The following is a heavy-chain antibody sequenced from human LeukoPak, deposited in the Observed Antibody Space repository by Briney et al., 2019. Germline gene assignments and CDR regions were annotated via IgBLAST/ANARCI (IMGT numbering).Heavy chain of an antibody. Sequence: GGSLRLSGAASGFTVSSNYMSWVRQAPGKGLEWVSVIYSGGSTYYADAVKGRFTISRDNSKNTLYLQMNSLRAEDTAVYYCAKDSGYCSSASCLGYFDYWGQGTQVTVSS. V-gene: IGHV3-53*01. D-gene: IGHD2-2*01. CDR2: IYSGGST. CDR1: GFTVSSNY. J-gene: IGHJ4*02. CDR3: AKDSGYCSSASCLGYFDY.